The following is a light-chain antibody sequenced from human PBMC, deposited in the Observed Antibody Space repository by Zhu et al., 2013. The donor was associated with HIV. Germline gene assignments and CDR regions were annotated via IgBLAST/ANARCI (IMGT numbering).Light chain of an antibody. CDR1: QNVGSNS. V-gene: IGKV3-20*01. J-gene: IGKJ3*01. Sequence: EIVLTQSPATLSLSPGEGATLSCRASQNVGSNSVAWYNQKPGQAPRLLIYGASSRATGVPDRFSGSGSGTDFTLTISSLEPEDFAVYYCQQYGTSRGITFGPGTKVEIK. CDR2: GAS. CDR3: QQYGTSRGIT.